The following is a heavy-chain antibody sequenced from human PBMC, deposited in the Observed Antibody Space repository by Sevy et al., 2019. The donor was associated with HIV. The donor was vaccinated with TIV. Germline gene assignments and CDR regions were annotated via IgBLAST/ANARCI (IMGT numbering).Heavy chain of an antibody. CDR1: GFTFTDYA. J-gene: IGHJ4*02. V-gene: IGHV3-49*04. CDR2: FKRKADGGTL. Sequence: GGSLRLSCTASGFTFTDYAMNWVRQSPGKGLEWVAFFKRKADGGTLDHAASVTGRFTISRDDSKKIAYLQMNDLKTEDTGVYYCTRWTGAQSVFDYWGQGAMVTVSS. CDR3: TRWTGAQSVFDY. D-gene: IGHD1-26*01.